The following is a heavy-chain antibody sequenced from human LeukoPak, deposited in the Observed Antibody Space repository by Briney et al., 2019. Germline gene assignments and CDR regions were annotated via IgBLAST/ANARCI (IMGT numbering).Heavy chain of an antibody. Sequence: GGSLRLSCAASGFTFSSYAMSWVRQAPGKGLEWVSAISGSGGSTYYADSVKGRFTISRDNSKNTLYLQMNSLRAEDTAVYYCARDEVSTIWGYSSGWYHYWGQGTLVTVSS. J-gene: IGHJ4*02. CDR1: GFTFSSYA. V-gene: IGHV3-23*01. CDR2: ISGSGGST. D-gene: IGHD6-19*01. CDR3: ARDEVSTIWGYSSGWYHY.